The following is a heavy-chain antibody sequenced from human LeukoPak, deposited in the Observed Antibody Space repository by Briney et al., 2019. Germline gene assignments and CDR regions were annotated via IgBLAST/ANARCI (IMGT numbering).Heavy chain of an antibody. CDR1: GFTFSSYS. Sequence: GGSLRLSCAASGFTFSSYSMNWVRQAPGKGLGWASSISSSSSYIYYADSVKGRFTISRDNAKNSLYLQMNSLRAEDTAVYYCARPYYDSSGYLADLWGQGTLVTVSS. V-gene: IGHV3-21*01. CDR2: ISSSSSYI. D-gene: IGHD3-22*01. CDR3: ARPYYDSSGYLADL. J-gene: IGHJ5*02.